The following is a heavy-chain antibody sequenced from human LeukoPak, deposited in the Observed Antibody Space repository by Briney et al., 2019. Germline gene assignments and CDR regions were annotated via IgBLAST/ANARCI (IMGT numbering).Heavy chain of an antibody. CDR3: ARGGYCSSTSCYFFDY. J-gene: IGHJ4*02. CDR2: INHSGST. CDR1: GGSFSGYY. Sequence: KPSETLSLTCAVYGGSFSGYYWSWIRQPPEKGLDWIGEINHSGSTNYNPSLKSRVTISVDTSKNQFSLKLSSVTAADTAVYYCARGGYCSSTSCYFFDYWGQGILVTVSS. D-gene: IGHD2-2*01. V-gene: IGHV4-34*01.